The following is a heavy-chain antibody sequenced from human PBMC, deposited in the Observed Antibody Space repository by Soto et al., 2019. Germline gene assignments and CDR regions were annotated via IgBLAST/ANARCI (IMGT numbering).Heavy chain of an antibody. Sequence: PSETLSLTCTVSGVSIHNSHSFWGWIRQPPGKGLEFIGRMYYSGGANYNPSLKSRVTISLDTSKNQFSLTVNSVTAADTAICYCGRVVEGATRHTDFDSWGQGTLVTVSS. J-gene: IGHJ5*01. D-gene: IGHD2-15*01. CDR2: MYYSGGA. CDR1: GVSIHNSHSF. V-gene: IGHV4-39*01. CDR3: GRVVEGATRHTDFDS.